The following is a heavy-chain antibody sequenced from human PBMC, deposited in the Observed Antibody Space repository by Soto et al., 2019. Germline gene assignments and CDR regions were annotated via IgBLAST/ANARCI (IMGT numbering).Heavy chain of an antibody. D-gene: IGHD6-19*01. Sequence: EVQLLGSGGGMVQPGGSLRLSCAASGFIFDTFDMSWVRQAPGKGLEWVSAIIGHNGRTYYADSVTGRFTISKDNSNKTWYLQMNSLRVEDTSIDYCTKGAWLDDFCGQGVLVTVSA. CDR3: TKGAWLDDF. J-gene: IGHJ4*02. V-gene: IGHV3-23*01. CDR1: GFIFDTFD. CDR2: IIGHNGRT.